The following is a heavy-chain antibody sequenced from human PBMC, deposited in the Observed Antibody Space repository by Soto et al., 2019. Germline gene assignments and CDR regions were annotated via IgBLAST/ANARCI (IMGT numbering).Heavy chain of an antibody. CDR3: ARDYYSGSGSSRDSFDS. CDR1: RDTFNTYT. J-gene: IGHJ4*02. Sequence: QVQLLQSGPEVKKPGSSVKVSCKASRDTFNTYTITWVRQAPGQGVEWMGRIIPSTDIANYAQQVQDRVSITADRSTSTAYMELSSLRVDDTAVYYCARDYYSGSGSSRDSFDSWGQGTLVTVSS. V-gene: IGHV1-69*08. D-gene: IGHD3-10*01. CDR2: IIPSTDIA.